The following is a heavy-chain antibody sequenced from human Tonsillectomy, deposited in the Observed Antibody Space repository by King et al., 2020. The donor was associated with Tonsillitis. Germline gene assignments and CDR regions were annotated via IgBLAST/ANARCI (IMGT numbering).Heavy chain of an antibody. Sequence: CADSGFTVSSYWMSWVRQPPGKGLEWVANRKQDGSEKYYEDCVKGRFTISRDNAKNSLYLQMNSQRAEDTAVYYCAREQSCYTYALPAWFDYWGQGTLVTVSS. CDR3: AREQSCYTYALPAWFDY. CDR1: GFTVSSYW. V-gene: IGHV3-7*03. J-gene: IGHJ4*02. D-gene: IGHD5-18*01. CDR2: RKQDGSEK.